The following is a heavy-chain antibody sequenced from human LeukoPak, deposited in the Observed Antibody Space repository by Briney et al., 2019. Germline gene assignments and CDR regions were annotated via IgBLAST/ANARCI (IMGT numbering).Heavy chain of an antibody. CDR1: GGTFSSYA. Sequence: ASVKVSCKASGGTFSSYAISWVRQAPGQGLEWMGGIITIFGTANYAQKFQGRVTITADESTSTAYMELSSLRSEDTAVYYCARARLYYYDSSGYYFDYWGQGTLVTVSS. CDR3: ARARLYYYDSSGYYFDY. CDR2: IITIFGTA. J-gene: IGHJ4*02. V-gene: IGHV1-69*01. D-gene: IGHD3-22*01.